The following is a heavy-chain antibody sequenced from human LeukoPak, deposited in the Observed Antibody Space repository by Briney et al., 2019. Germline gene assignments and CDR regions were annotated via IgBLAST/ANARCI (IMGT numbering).Heavy chain of an antibody. Sequence: GGSLRLSCAASGFTFSSYAMSWVRQAPGKGLEWVSAISGSGGSTYYADSVKGRFTISRDNSKNTLYLQMNSLRAEDTAVYYCAKGGWGCSSTSCYRPLGQDYYMDVSGKGTTVTVSS. CDR2: ISGSGGST. CDR3: AKGGWGCSSTSCYRPLGQDYYMDV. V-gene: IGHV3-23*01. CDR1: GFTFSSYA. J-gene: IGHJ6*03. D-gene: IGHD2-2*01.